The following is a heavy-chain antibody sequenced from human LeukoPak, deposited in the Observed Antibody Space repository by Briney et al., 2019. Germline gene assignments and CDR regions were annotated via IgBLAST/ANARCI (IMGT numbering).Heavy chain of an antibody. D-gene: IGHD3-22*01. CDR3: ARGLFYYHSGGPHPFDY. V-gene: IGHV3-53*01. J-gene: IGHJ4*02. CDR1: GFTVSSNY. CDR2: IYSGGIT. Sequence: GGSLRLSCVVSGFTVSSNYMSWVRQAPGKGLEWVSIIYSGGITYYADSVKGRFTISRDNSKNTLYLQMNSLRAEDTAVYHCARGLFYYHSGGPHPFDYWGQGTLVTVSS.